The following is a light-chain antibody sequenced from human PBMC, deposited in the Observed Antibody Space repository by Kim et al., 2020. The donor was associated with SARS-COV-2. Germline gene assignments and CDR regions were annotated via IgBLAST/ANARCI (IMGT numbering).Light chain of an antibody. CDR3: NSRDSSGNHWV. CDR2: GKD. Sequence: SSELTQDPAVSVALGQTVMITCQGDSLRSYYASWYQQKPGQAPVLVIYGKDNRPSGIPDRFSGSSSGSTASLTITGAQAEDEADYYCNSRDSSGNHWVFGGGTQLTVL. CDR1: SLRSYY. J-gene: IGLJ3*02. V-gene: IGLV3-19*01.